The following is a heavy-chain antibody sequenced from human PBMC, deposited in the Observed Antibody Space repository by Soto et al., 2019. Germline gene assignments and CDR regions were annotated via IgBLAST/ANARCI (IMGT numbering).Heavy chain of an antibody. CDR2: ISGSGGST. D-gene: IGHD3-22*01. J-gene: IGHJ4*02. CDR1: GFTFSSYA. CDR3: AKGILNYYDSSGYHY. Sequence: GGSLRLSCAASGFTFSSYAMSWVRQAPGKGLEWVSAISGSGGSTYYADSVKGRFTISRDNSKNTLYLQMNSLRAEDTAVYYCAKGILNYYDSSGYHYWGQGTLVTVSS. V-gene: IGHV3-23*01.